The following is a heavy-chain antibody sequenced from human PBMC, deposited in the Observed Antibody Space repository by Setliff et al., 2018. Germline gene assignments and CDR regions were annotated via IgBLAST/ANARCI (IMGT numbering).Heavy chain of an antibody. D-gene: IGHD3-16*02. CDR2: AFHTGKT. CDR1: GVSIRGFY. J-gene: IGHJ4*02. V-gene: IGHV4-59*01. Sequence: SETLSLTCTVSGVSIRGFYWTWIRQSPKRGLEWLGYAFHTGKTDYNPSLMSRVIISIDMSRKQFSLKLSSVTAADTAMYFCARRNYRTALDYWGQGTLVTVSS. CDR3: ARRNYRTALDY.